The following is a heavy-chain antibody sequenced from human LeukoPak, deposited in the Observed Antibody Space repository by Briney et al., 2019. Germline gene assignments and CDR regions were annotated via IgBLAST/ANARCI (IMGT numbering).Heavy chain of an antibody. J-gene: IGHJ4*02. D-gene: IGHD2-8*01. Sequence: GGSLRLSCAGSGFTFSSYAMSWVRQAPGQGLEWVSVISDSGDYTSYADSVRGRFTISGDNSRNTLYLQMISLRPEDTAVYYCAKDTSIGKYCTNGVCSPFDYWGQGTLVTVSS. V-gene: IGHV3-23*01. CDR3: AKDTSIGKYCTNGVCSPFDY. CDR2: ISDSGDYT. CDR1: GFTFSSYA.